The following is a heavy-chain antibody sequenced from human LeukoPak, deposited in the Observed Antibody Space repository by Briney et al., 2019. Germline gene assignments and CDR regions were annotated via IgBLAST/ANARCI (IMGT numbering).Heavy chain of an antibody. CDR2: IWYDGSKK. CDR3: AKDDETGYNFDY. Sequence: GGSLRLTCAASGFTFNNYAIHWVRQAPGKGLEWVAVIWYDGSKKYSADSVKGRFTISRDNSENTLYLQMNSLRAEDTAVYYCAKDDETGYNFDYWGQGTLVTVSS. V-gene: IGHV3-33*06. D-gene: IGHD3-9*01. J-gene: IGHJ4*02. CDR1: GFTFNNYA.